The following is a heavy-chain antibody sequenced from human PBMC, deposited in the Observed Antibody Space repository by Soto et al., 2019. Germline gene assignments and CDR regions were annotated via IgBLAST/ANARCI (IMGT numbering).Heavy chain of an antibody. V-gene: IGHV4-39*01. CDR2: IYYSGST. J-gene: IGHJ5*02. Sequence: SETLSLTCTVSGGSISSSSYYWGWIRQPPGKGLEWIGSIYYSGSTYYNPSLKSRVTISVDTSKNQFSLKLSSVTAADTAVYYCARYNTAGDNNWFDPWGQGTLVNVAS. D-gene: IGHD1-20*01. CDR1: GGSISSSSYY. CDR3: ARYNTAGDNNWFDP.